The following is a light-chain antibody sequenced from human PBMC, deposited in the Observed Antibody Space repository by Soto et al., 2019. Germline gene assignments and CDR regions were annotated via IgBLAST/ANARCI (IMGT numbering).Light chain of an antibody. Sequence: EMVLTQSPGTLSLSPGERASLSCRASQSVSSSYLAWYQQKPGQAPRLLIYGASSRATGIPDRFSGSGSGTDFTLTISRLEPEDFAVYYCQQYGSSPPLTFSGGTKVDIK. V-gene: IGKV3-20*01. CDR2: GAS. CDR1: QSVSSSY. J-gene: IGKJ4*01. CDR3: QQYGSSPPLT.